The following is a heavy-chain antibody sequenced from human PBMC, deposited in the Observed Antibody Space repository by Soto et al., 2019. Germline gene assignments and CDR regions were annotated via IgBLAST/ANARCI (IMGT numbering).Heavy chain of an antibody. V-gene: IGHV4-31*03. J-gene: IGHJ5*02. Sequence: SETLSLTCTVSGGPISSGGYYWSWIRKHPGKGLEWIGYIYYSGSTYYNPSLKSRVTISVDTSKNQFSLKLSSVTAADTAVYYCARERGYCSGGSCYGQDNWFDPWGQGTLVTVSS. D-gene: IGHD2-15*01. CDR2: IYYSGST. CDR1: GGPISSGGYY. CDR3: ARERGYCSGGSCYGQDNWFDP.